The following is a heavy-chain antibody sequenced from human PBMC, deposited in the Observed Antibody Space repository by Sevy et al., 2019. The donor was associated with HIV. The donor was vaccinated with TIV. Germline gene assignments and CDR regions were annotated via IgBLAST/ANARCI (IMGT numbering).Heavy chain of an antibody. CDR3: ARSEAAGTYYYYYGMDV. J-gene: IGHJ6*02. CDR2: INAGNGNT. Sequence: ASVKVSCKASGYTFTSYAMHWVRQAPGQRLEWMGWINAGNGNTKYSQKFQGRVTITRDTSASTAYTELSSLRSEDTAVYYCARSEAAGTYYYYYGMDVWGQGTTVTVSS. CDR1: GYTFTSYA. V-gene: IGHV1-3*01. D-gene: IGHD6-13*01.